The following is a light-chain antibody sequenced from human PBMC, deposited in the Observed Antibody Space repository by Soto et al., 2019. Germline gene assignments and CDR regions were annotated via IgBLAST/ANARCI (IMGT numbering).Light chain of an antibody. CDR2: DTS. CDR1: QSVSSSH. Sequence: EGELTQSPGPLSLSAGERATLSCRASQSVSSSHLAWYQQKRGQAPRLLIYDTSTRATGIPDRFSGSGSGTDFTLTISRLEPEDFAVYHCQQYGASPWTFGQGTKVDI. CDR3: QQYGASPWT. V-gene: IGKV3-20*01. J-gene: IGKJ1*01.